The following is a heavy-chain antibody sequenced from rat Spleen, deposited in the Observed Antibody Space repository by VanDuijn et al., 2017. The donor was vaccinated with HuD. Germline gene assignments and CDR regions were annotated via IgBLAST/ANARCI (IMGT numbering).Heavy chain of an antibody. D-gene: IGHD4-4*01. CDR1: GFTFSDYY. Sequence: EVQLVESGGGLVQPGRSLKLSCTASGFTFSDYYMAWVRQAPKKGLEWVASISYEGSGTYYGDSVKGRFTVTRENAKSTLYLQMNSLRSEDTATYYCARLDGGLSDYWGQGVMVTVSS. CDR3: ARLDGGLSDY. V-gene: IGHV5-22*01. J-gene: IGHJ2*01. CDR2: ISYEGSGT.